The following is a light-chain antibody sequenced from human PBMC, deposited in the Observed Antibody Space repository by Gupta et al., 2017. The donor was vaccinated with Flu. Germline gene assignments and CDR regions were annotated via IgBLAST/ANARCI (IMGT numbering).Light chain of an antibody. CDR2: DAS. CDR3: QLPGT. CDR1: KSVSSF. Sequence: IVLTQSPAILSLSPGLRATLSCRASKSVSSFLAWSQQAPGQAPRLLIYDASNRATGIPARFRGSGSGTAFSLTISGLEPADFSVYYCQLPGTFGQGTKVEIK. J-gene: IGKJ1*01. V-gene: IGKV3-11*01.